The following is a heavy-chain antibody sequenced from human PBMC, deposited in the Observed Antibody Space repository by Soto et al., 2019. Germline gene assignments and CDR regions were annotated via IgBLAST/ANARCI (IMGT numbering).Heavy chain of an antibody. D-gene: IGHD6-19*01. Sequence: PGESLKISCKGSGYSFTSYWIGWVSQMPGKGLEWMGIIYPGDSDTNYSPSFRGQVAISADKSISTAYLQWSSLKASDTAIYYCTRRLTVAPYYFDYWGQGTLVTVSS. CDR1: GYSFTSYW. CDR2: IYPGDSDT. CDR3: TRRLTVAPYYFDY. V-gene: IGHV5-51*01. J-gene: IGHJ4*02.